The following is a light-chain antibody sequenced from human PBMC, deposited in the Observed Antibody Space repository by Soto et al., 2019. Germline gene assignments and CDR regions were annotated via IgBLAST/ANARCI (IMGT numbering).Light chain of an antibody. CDR2: GAS. CDR1: QSVSSD. V-gene: IGKV3-15*01. J-gene: IGKJ5*01. Sequence: EIVMTQSPATPSVSPGEGATLSCRASQSVSSDLAWYQQKPGQAPRLLIYGASTRATGIPARFSGSGSGTEFTLTISSLQSEDFAVYHCQQFNNWPITFGQGTRLEIK. CDR3: QQFNNWPIT.